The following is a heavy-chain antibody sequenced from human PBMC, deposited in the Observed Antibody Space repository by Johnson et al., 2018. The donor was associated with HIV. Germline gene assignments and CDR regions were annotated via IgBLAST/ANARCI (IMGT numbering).Heavy chain of an antibody. CDR3: AKANTYCGGDCDQADAVDI. D-gene: IGHD2-21*01. CDR2: ISSSCGSA. Sequence: EQLVESGGGLVKPGGSLRLSCAASGFTFSNYAMHWVRQAPGKGLEWVSAISSSCGSAYYADSVKGRFSVHRDNSKNTLYLQMKSLRAEDTAVYYCAKANTYCGGDCDQADAVDIWGQGTMVNVSS. V-gene: IGHV3-23*04. J-gene: IGHJ3*02. CDR1: GFTFSNYA.